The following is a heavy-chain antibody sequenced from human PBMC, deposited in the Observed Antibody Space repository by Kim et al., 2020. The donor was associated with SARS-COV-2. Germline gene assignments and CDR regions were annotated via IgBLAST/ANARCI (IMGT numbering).Heavy chain of an antibody. D-gene: IGHD2-15*01. J-gene: IGHJ6*01. CDR3: ANDHGGYVGYYYYATDV. CDR1: GFTFSNYA. V-gene: IGHV3-23*01. CDR2: ISATGGST. Sequence: GGSLRLSCAASGFTFSNYAMTWVRQAPGQGLEWVSAISATGGSTYFADSEQGRSSFSRKNSTNELFLYLKSLRDEVKDLYLCANDHGGYVGYYYYATDV.